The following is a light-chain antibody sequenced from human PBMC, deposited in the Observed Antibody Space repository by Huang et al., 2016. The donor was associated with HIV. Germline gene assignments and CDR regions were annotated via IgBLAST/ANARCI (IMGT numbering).Light chain of an antibody. CDR2: GAS. CDR1: QSVNNN. J-gene: IGKJ1*01. CDR3: HQYNEWPRT. Sequence: VMTQSPATLPVSPGERANLSCRARQSVNNNLAWYQKKPGQAPRLVLYGASTRATDIPARFSGSGSGTNFTLTINSLQSEDFAVYFCHQYNEWPRTFGQGTKVEVK. V-gene: IGKV3-15*01.